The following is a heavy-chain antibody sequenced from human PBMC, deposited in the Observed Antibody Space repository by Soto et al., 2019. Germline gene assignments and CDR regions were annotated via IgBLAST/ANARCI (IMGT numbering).Heavy chain of an antibody. D-gene: IGHD3-9*01. V-gene: IGHV3-21*01. J-gene: IGHJ5*02. CDR2: ISSSSSYI. Sequence: PGGSLRLSCAASGFIFSDYSLNWVRQAPGKGLEWVSSISSSSSYIYYAESVKGRFTISRDNAKNSLYLQMNSLRAEDTAVYYCARDILVAYYDILTGGNTWGQGTLVTVSS. CDR3: ARDILVAYYDILTGGNT. CDR1: GFIFSDYS.